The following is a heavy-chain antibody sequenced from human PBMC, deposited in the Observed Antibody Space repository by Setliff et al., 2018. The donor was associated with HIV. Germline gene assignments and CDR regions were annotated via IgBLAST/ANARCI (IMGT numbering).Heavy chain of an antibody. V-gene: IGHV3-13*01. CDR1: GFTFSNYD. Sequence: PGGSLRLSCAASGFTFSNYDMHWVRQVIGKGLEWVSAIDTAGGTSYVDSVKGRFSISRENGKNSLYLQMNSLRAGDTAVYYCARGHYYGSGTFDYWGQGTLVTVSS. D-gene: IGHD3-10*01. J-gene: IGHJ4*02. CDR2: IDTAGGT. CDR3: ARGHYYGSGTFDY.